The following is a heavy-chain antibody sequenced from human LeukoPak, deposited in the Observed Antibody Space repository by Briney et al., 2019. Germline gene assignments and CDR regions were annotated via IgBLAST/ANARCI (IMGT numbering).Heavy chain of an antibody. CDR1: GYTFTSYD. CDR3: ARSIWCGGDCYYLWRSHYYYYMDV. J-gene: IGHJ6*03. Sequence: ASVKVSCKASGYTFTSYDINWVRQATGQGLEWMGWMNPNSGNTGYAQKFQGRVTITRNTSISTAYMELSSLRSEDTAVYYCARSIWCGGDCYYLWRSHYYYYMDVWGKGTTVTVPS. CDR2: MNPNSGNT. V-gene: IGHV1-8*03. D-gene: IGHD2-21*02.